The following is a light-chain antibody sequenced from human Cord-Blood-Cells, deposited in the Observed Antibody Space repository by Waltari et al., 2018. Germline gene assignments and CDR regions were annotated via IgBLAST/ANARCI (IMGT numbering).Light chain of an antibody. V-gene: IGLV2-11*01. Sequence: QSVLTQPRSVSGSPGQSVTISCTGTSRDVGGYNYVSWYQQHPGKAPKLMIYDVSKRPSGVPDRFSGSKSGNTASLPISGLQAEDEADYYCCSYAGSYTWVFGGGTKLTVL. CDR3: CSYAGSYTWV. CDR1: SRDVGGYNY. CDR2: DVS. J-gene: IGLJ3*02.